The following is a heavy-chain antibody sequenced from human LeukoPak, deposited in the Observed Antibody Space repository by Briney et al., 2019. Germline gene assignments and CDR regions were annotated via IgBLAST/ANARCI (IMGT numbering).Heavy chain of an antibody. Sequence: GGSLRLSCAASGFTFSSYSMNWVRQAPGKGLEWVSSISSSSSYIYYADSVKGRFTISRDNAKNSLYLQMNSLRAEDTAVYYCARVPPSSGYSSSRYAVGKYYFDYWGQGTLVTVSS. CDR2: ISSSSSYI. CDR1: GFTFSSYS. D-gene: IGHD6-13*01. CDR3: ARVPPSSGYSSSRYAVGKYYFDY. J-gene: IGHJ4*02. V-gene: IGHV3-21*01.